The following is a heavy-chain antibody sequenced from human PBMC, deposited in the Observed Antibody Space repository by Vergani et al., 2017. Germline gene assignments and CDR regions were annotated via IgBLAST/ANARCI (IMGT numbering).Heavy chain of an antibody. CDR2: NNPNSGGT. CDR3: AREVVVPAAIINWFDP. CDR1: GYTFTGYY. Sequence: QVQLVQSGAEVKKPGASVKVSCKASGYTFTGYYMHWVRQAPGQGLEWMGWNNPNSGGTNYAQKFQGRVTMTRDTSISTAYMELSRLRSDDTAVYYCAREVVVPAAIINWFDPWGQGTLVTVSS. J-gene: IGHJ5*02. D-gene: IGHD2-2*01. V-gene: IGHV1-2*02.